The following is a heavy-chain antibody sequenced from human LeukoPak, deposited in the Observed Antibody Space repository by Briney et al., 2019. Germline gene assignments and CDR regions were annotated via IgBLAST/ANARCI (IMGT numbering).Heavy chain of an antibody. CDR1: GFTFNTFN. D-gene: IGHD3-9*01. CDR2: ITSGGDYI. J-gene: IGHJ4*02. V-gene: IGHV3-21*01. CDR3: ARGHYDVLAASYKWAPDY. Sequence: GGSLRLSCAASGFTFNTFNMDWVRQAPGKGLEWVSSITSGGDYIYYADSVKGRFTTSRDNAKNSLSLQLNSLRVEDTAVHYCARGHYDVLAASYKWAPDYWGQGTLVTVSS.